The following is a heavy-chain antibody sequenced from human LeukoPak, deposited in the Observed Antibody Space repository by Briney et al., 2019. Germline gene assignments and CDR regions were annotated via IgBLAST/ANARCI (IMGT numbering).Heavy chain of an antibody. CDR3: ARNEVEGYCSGGSCYEHWFDP. V-gene: IGHV4-59*08. CDR2: IYYSGST. CDR1: GGSISSYY. Sequence: SDPLSLTCTVSGGSISSYYWSWIRQPPGKGLEWIGFIYYSGSTNYNPSLKSRVTISVDTSKNQFSLKLSSVTAADTAVYYCARNEVEGYCSGGSCYEHWFDPWGQGTLVTVSS. D-gene: IGHD2-15*01. J-gene: IGHJ5*02.